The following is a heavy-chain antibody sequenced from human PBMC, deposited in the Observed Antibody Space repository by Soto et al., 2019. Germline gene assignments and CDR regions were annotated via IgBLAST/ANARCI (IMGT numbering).Heavy chain of an antibody. Sequence: ASVKVSCKASGYTFNYFGISWVRQAPGQGLEWMGWINVYNGNTDYAQKFHGRVTMTTDTATGTAYMELSSLRSEDTAVYYCAREIPQYYYDSSGSIQRDYWGQGTLVTVSS. D-gene: IGHD3-22*01. CDR3: AREIPQYYYDSSGSIQRDY. J-gene: IGHJ4*02. CDR2: INVYNGNT. V-gene: IGHV1-18*01. CDR1: GYTFNYFG.